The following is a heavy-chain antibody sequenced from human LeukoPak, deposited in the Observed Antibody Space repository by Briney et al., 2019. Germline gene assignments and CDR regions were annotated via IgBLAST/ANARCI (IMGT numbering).Heavy chain of an antibody. J-gene: IGHJ4*02. CDR3: SRERGLTMGPADY. Sequence: PGGSLRLSCIASGFTFARCPMHWVRQAPGKGLEWVAIISYDESNKYYADSVKGRFTIPRDNSESTLYLQMNSLRAEDTAVYYCSRERGLTMGPADYWGQGTLVTVSS. V-gene: IGHV3-30*04. D-gene: IGHD2-2*01. CDR1: GFTFARCP. CDR2: ISYDESNK.